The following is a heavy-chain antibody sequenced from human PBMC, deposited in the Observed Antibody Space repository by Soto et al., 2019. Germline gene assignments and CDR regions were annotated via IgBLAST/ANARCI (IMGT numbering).Heavy chain of an antibody. Sequence: SVKVSCKASGGTFSSYAISWVRQAPGQGLEWMGGIIPIFGTANYAQKFQGRVTITAGESTSTAYMELSSLRSEDTAVYYCAGSPRTLTSITMIVASHYWGQGTLVTVSS. D-gene: IGHD3-22*01. V-gene: IGHV1-69*13. CDR1: GGTFSSYA. J-gene: IGHJ4*02. CDR3: AGSPRTLTSITMIVASHY. CDR2: IIPIFGTA.